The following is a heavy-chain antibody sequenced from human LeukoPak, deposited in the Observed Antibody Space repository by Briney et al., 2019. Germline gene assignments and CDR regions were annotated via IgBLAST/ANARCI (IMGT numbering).Heavy chain of an antibody. V-gene: IGHV1-8*01. CDR3: ARGLRSDY. Sequence: SVKVSCQASGYTFSNYDINWVRQAPGQGLEGMGWMNPNSCQRVYAQKLQGRDTMTRNSSINTAYMELTSLRSDDTSVYYCARGLRSDYWGGGSLVGVSS. CDR2: MNPNSCQR. CDR1: GYTFSNYD. J-gene: IGHJ4*02. D-gene: IGHD3-16*02.